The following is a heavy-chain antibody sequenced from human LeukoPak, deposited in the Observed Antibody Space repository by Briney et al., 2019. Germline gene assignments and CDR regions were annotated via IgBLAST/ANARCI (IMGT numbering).Heavy chain of an antibody. D-gene: IGHD3-22*01. CDR1: GFTFSSYA. J-gene: IGHJ4*02. Sequence: PGGSLRLSCAASGFTFSSYAMHWVRQAPGQGLEWMGWINPNSGGTNYAQKFQGRVTMTRDTSISTAYMELSRLRSDDTAVYYCAREIDYDSSGYSDYWGQGTLVTVSS. CDR2: INPNSGGT. V-gene: IGHV1-2*02. CDR3: AREIDYDSSGYSDY.